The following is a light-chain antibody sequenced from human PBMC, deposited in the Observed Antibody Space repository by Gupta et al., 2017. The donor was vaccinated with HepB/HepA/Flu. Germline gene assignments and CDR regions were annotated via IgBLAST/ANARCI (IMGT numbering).Light chain of an antibody. CDR3: SAHAAVDV. Sequence: SALTQPASVSGSPGQSITISCTGSSNDIGRHSYVSWYQQYPGGAPKLILAEGTNRPAGVSDRFSGSKSGNTASLTIAARQTEDEDDYYCSAHAAVDVFGTGTHVTVL. J-gene: IGLJ1*01. CDR1: SNDIGRHSY. V-gene: IGLV2-14*01. CDR2: EGT.